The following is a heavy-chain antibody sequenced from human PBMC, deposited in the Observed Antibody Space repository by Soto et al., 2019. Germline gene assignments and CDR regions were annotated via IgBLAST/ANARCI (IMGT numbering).Heavy chain of an antibody. Sequence: SQTLSLTCAISGDSVSSNSAAWNWIRQSPSRGLEWLGRTYYRSKWYNDYAVSVKSRITINPDTSKNQFSLQLNSVTPEDTAVYYCARSKPAIVGGPGSTFDIWGQGTMVTVS. V-gene: IGHV6-1*01. CDR2: TYYRSKWYN. CDR1: GDSVSSNSAA. J-gene: IGHJ3*02. CDR3: ARSKPAIVGGPGSTFDI. D-gene: IGHD1-26*01.